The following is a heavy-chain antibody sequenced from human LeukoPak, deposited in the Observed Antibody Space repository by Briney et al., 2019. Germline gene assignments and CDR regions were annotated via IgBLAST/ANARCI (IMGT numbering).Heavy chain of an antibody. J-gene: IGHJ4*02. D-gene: IGHD2/OR15-2a*01. Sequence: SQTLSLTCAISGDSVSSNSAAWNWIRQSPSRGLEWLGNTYYRSKWYNEYAESVKSRITVNPDTSRNQFSLQLNSVTPEDTAVYYCARGVYYSFDYWGQGTLVTASS. CDR3: ARGVYYSFDY. CDR1: GDSVSSNSAA. V-gene: IGHV6-1*01. CDR2: TYYRSKWYN.